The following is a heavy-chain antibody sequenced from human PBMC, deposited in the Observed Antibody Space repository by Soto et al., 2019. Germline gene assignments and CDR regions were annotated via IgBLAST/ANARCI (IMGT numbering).Heavy chain of an antibody. V-gene: IGHV4-59*01. J-gene: IGHJ4*02. CDR1: GVSISRYY. Sequence: QVQVQESGPGLVKPSETLSLTCTVSGVSISRYYWSWIRQPPGKGLEWIGYIDYSGSTKYNPSLKSRVTMSVDTSKNLFCLKLSSVTTADAAVYYCARDASGYCSGGSCYAFDYWGQGTLVTVSS. CDR3: ARDASGYCSGGSCYAFDY. CDR2: IDYSGST. D-gene: IGHD2-15*01.